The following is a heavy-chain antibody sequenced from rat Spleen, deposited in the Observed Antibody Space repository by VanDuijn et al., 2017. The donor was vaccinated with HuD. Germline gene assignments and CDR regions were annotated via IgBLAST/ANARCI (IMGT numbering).Heavy chain of an antibody. CDR1: GFSLADYS. Sequence: EVQLKESGPGLVQPSQTLSLTCVVSGFSLADYSVHWVRQPPGKGLEWMGVMWNGGNTAYNSTLKSRLSISRDTSKSQVFLTMNSLQTEDTAMYYCTRDRLKWFDYWGQGVMVTVSS. D-gene: IGHD1-1*01. J-gene: IGHJ2*01. CDR3: TRDRLKWFDY. V-gene: IGHV2S63*01. CDR2: MWNGGNT.